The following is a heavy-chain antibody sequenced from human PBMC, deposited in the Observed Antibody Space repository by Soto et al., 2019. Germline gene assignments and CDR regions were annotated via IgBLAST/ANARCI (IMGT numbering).Heavy chain of an antibody. D-gene: IGHD1-1*01. CDR2: IIPIFGTA. CDR3: ARDGRDGYNYYFDY. CDR1: GGTFSSYA. V-gene: IGHV1-69*13. J-gene: IGHJ4*02. Sequence: ASVKVSCKASGGTFSSYAISWVRQAPGQGLEWMGGIIPIFGTANYAQKFQGRVTITADESTSTAYMELSSLRSEDTAVYYCARDGRDGYNYYFDYWGQGTLVTVYS.